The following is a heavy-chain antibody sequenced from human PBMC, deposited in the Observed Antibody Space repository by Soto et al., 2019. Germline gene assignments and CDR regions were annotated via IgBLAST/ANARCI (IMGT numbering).Heavy chain of an antibody. CDR1: GGTFSSYT. D-gene: IGHD3-10*01. Sequence: QVQLVQSGAEVKKPGSSVKVSCKASGGTFSSYTISWVRQAPGQGLEWMGRIIPILGIANYAQKFQGRVTXNAXKXRSTAYMELSSLRSEDTAVYYCARLWFGDGHDAFDIWGQGTMVTVSS. V-gene: IGHV1-69*02. J-gene: IGHJ3*02. CDR2: IIPILGIA. CDR3: ARLWFGDGHDAFDI.